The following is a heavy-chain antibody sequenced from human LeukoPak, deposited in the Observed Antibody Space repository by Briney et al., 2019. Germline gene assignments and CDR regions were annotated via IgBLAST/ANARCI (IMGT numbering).Heavy chain of an antibody. Sequence: GGSLRLSCAASGFTFSSYGMHWVRQAPGKGLEWVAVISYDGSNKYYADSVKGRFTISRDNSKNTLYLQMNSLRAEDTAVYYCVRRSGEGGGYFDYWGQGTLVTVSS. V-gene: IGHV3-30*03. CDR2: ISYDGSNK. J-gene: IGHJ4*02. D-gene: IGHD3-10*01. CDR1: GFTFSSYG. CDR3: VRRSGEGGGYFDY.